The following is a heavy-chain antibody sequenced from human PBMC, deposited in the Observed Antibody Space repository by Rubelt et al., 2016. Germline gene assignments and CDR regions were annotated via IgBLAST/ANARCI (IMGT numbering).Heavy chain of an antibody. CDR3: AIFRRFGELRSSAGALDY. V-gene: IGHV4-59*12. Sequence: QVQLQESGPGLVKPSETLSLTCTVSGGSISTYYWSWIRQPPGKGLEWIGYIYYSGSTNYNPSLKKRVTISVDTSKNQFSLRLNSVTAAGTAVYYCAIFRRFGELRSSAGALDYWGQGTLVTVSS. CDR2: IYYSGST. D-gene: IGHD3-10*01. CDR1: GGSISTYY. J-gene: IGHJ4*02.